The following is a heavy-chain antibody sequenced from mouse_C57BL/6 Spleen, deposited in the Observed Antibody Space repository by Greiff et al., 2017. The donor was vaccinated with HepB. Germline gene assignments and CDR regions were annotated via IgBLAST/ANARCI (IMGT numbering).Heavy chain of an antibody. D-gene: IGHD1-1*02. Sequence: VQLVESGAELVRPGTSVKVSCKASGYAFTNYLIEWVKQRPGQGLEWIGVINPGSGGTNYNEKFKGKATLTADKSSSTAYMQLSSLTSEDSAVYFCAREVGVYWGQGTTLTVSS. V-gene: IGHV1-54*01. CDR3: AREVGVY. J-gene: IGHJ2*01. CDR1: GYAFTNYL. CDR2: INPGSGGT.